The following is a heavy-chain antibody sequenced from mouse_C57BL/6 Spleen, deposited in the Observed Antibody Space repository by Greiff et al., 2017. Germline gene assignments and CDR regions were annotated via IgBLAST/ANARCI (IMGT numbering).Heavy chain of an antibody. CDR3: AREGDSNYRAMDY. V-gene: IGHV1-69*01. Sequence: QVQLKQPGAELVMPGASVKLSCKASGYTFTSYWMHWVKQRPGQGLEWIGGIDPSDSYTNYNQKFKGKSTLTVDKSSSTAYMQLSSLTSEDSAVYYCAREGDSNYRAMDYWGQGTSVTVSS. J-gene: IGHJ4*01. CDR1: GYTFTSYW. CDR2: IDPSDSYT. D-gene: IGHD2-5*01.